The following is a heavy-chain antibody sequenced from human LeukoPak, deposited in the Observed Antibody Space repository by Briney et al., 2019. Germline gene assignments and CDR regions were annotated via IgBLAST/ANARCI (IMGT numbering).Heavy chain of an antibody. V-gene: IGHV4-59*12. CDR3: ARGFGSLTYEALDI. CDR2: IYYSGST. CDR1: GGSISSYY. Sequence: SETLSFTCTVSGGSISSYYWSWIRQPPGKGLEWIGYIYYSGSTSYNPSLKSRVTISVDTSKNQFSLKLSSVTAADTALYYCARGFGSLTYEALDIWGQGTMVTVSS. J-gene: IGHJ3*02. D-gene: IGHD3-10*01.